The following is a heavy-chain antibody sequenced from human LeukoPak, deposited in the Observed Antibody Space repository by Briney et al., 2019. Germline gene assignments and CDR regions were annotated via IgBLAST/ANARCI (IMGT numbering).Heavy chain of an antibody. D-gene: IGHD2-2*01. CDR3: ARPPPVGYCSSTSCSPGNAFDI. Sequence: GASVKVSCKASGGTFSSYAISWVRQAPGQGLEWMGVIIPIFGTTNYAQKFQGRVTITADESTSTAYMELSSLRSEDTAVYYCARPPPVGYCSSTSCSPGNAFDIWGQGTMVTVSS. V-gene: IGHV1-69*01. J-gene: IGHJ3*02. CDR2: IIPIFGTT. CDR1: GGTFSSYA.